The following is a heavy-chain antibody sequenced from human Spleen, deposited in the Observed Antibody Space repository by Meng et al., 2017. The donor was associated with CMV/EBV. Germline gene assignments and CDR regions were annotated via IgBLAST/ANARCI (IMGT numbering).Heavy chain of an antibody. D-gene: IGHD3-22*01. CDR1: GFTFSSYW. CDR2: IKQDGSEK. Sequence: GESLKISCAASGFTFSSYWMSWVRQAPGKGLEWVANIKQDGSEKYCVDSVKGRFTISRDNAKNSLFLQMNSLRAEDTAVYYCARVGDSSGYNPYYYYGMDVWGQGTTVTVSS. J-gene: IGHJ6*02. CDR3: ARVGDSSGYNPYYYYGMDV. V-gene: IGHV3-7*04.